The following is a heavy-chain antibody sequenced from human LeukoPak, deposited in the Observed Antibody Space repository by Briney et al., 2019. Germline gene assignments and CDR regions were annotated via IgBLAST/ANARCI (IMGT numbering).Heavy chain of an antibody. CDR2: IYYSGST. CDR1: GGAISRYY. CDR3: ARTLTPLRTGFDY. D-gene: IGHD4-11*01. Sequence: KPSETLSLTCTVSGGAISRYYWSWIRQPPGKGLEWIGYIYYSGSTNYNPSLKSRVTISVDASKNQFSLKLSSVTAADTAVYYCARTLTPLRTGFDYWGQGTLVTVSS. J-gene: IGHJ4*02. V-gene: IGHV4-59*01.